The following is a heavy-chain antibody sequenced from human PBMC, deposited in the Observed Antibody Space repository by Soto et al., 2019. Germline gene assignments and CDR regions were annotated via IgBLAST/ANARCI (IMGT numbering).Heavy chain of an antibody. CDR3: AKDLVGYEVDAHYYYYYMDV. J-gene: IGHJ6*03. CDR2: ISWNSGSI. Sequence: GGSLRLSCAASGFTFDDYAMHWVRQAPGKGLEWVSGISWNSGSIGYADSVKGRFTISRDNAKNSLYLQMNSLRAEDTALYYCAKDLVGYEVDAHYYYYYMDVWGKGTTVTVSS. V-gene: IGHV3-9*01. D-gene: IGHD5-12*01. CDR1: GFTFDDYA.